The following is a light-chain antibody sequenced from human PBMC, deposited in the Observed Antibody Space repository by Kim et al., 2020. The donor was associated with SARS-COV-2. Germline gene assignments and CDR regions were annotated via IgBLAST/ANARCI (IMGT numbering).Light chain of an antibody. CDR2: TAF. CDR1: QDIRTD. J-gene: IGKJ1*01. V-gene: IGKV1-6*02. Sequence: ASVGDRVTITCRASQDIRTDLGWYQQKPGKAPTPLISTAFRLQNGVPSRFSGSGSGTDFTLTISSLQPDDFATYYCQQYYTYSRTFGQGTKVDIK. CDR3: QQYYTYSRT.